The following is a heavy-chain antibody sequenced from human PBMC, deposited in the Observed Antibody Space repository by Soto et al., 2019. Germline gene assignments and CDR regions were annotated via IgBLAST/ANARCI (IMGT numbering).Heavy chain of an antibody. CDR2: TYYRSKWYN. V-gene: IGHV6-1*01. CDR3: AHSSPDYYYYCIDF. J-gene: IGHJ6*02. Sequence: SPTLSLTCALSGDSVSSNSAAWNWIRPSPSRGLEWLGRTYYRSKWYNDYAVSVKSRITINPDTSKNQFSLQLNSVTPEDTAVYYFAHSSPDYYYYCIDFSYQGTTGTLS. CDR1: GDSVSSNSAA. D-gene: IGHD6-13*01.